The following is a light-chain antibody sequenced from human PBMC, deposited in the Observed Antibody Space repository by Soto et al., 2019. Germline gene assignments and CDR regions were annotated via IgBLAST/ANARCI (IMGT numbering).Light chain of an antibody. J-gene: IGKJ5*01. V-gene: IGKV1-39*01. CDR1: QSISDY. CDR2: AAS. Sequence: DIQMTQSPSSLSASVGDRVTITCRASQSISDYLNWYQQKPGKVPKLLISAASSLQSGVPSRFSGSGAGTDFTLSISSLQPEDFANYFRQQSYSIPPITFGQGTRLEIK. CDR3: QQSYSIPPIT.